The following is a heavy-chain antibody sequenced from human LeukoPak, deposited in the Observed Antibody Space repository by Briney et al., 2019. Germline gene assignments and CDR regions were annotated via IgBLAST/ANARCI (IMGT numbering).Heavy chain of an antibody. J-gene: IGHJ5*02. D-gene: IGHD4/OR15-4a*01. CDR2: IYYSGST. V-gene: IGHV4-59*01. CDR1: GGSISNYY. CDR3: ARAPDYRWFDP. Sequence: SETLSLTCIVSGGSISNYYWSWIRQPPGKGLEWIAYIYYSGSTNFNPSLKSRGTISIDTSKNQFSLKLSSVTAADTAMYYCARAPDYRWFDPWGQGTLVTVSS.